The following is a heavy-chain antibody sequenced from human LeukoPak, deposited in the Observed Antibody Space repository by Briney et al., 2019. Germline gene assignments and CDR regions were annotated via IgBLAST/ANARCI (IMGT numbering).Heavy chain of an antibody. CDR3: AGSPGGRWLAYFDY. V-gene: IGHV1-2*02. D-gene: IGHD6-19*01. Sequence: GASVKVSCKASGYTFTDYYIHWVRQAPGQGLEWMGWINPNSGGTDYAQKFQGRVTMTRDTSISTAYMELSRLRSDDTAVYYCAGSPGGRWLAYFDYWGQGTLVTVSS. J-gene: IGHJ4*02. CDR2: INPNSGGT. CDR1: GYTFTDYY.